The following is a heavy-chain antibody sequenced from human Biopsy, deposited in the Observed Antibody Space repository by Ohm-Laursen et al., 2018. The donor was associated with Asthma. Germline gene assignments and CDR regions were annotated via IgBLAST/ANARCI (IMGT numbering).Heavy chain of an antibody. CDR1: GGSISSFY. CDR2: VYWTGST. V-gene: IGHV4-59*01. Sequence: SETLSLTCSVYGGSISSFYWSCIRQSPEKGLEWMGYVYWTGSTNYNPSLKSRITMSVDTSKNRMFLELTSVTAADTGIYYCVRAVRNEQWLAPFDYWGQGKPVTVSS. CDR3: VRAVRNEQWLAPFDY. J-gene: IGHJ4*02. D-gene: IGHD6-19*01.